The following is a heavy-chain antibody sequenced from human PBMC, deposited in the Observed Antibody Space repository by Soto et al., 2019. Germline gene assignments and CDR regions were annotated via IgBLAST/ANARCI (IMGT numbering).Heavy chain of an antibody. CDR3: AHPRGYGVFDAYDI. D-gene: IGHD4-17*01. V-gene: IGHV3-23*01. CDR2: LTPSGGET. J-gene: IGHJ3*02. CDR1: GFTFSTYA. Sequence: GGSLRLSCEASGFTFSTYAMSWVRQAPGKGLEWVSALTPSGGETFYADSVKGRFTISRDNSMNAVYLQMNSLRIEDTAVYYCAHPRGYGVFDAYDIWGQGTMVTVSS.